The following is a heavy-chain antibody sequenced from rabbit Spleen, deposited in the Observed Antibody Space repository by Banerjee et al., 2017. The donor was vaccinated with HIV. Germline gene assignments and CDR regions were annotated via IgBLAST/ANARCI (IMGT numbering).Heavy chain of an antibody. Sequence: QSLEESGGDLVKPGASLTLTCIASGVSFSGSSYMCWVRQAPGKGLEWIACIEGGSSSFTYSATWAKGRFTCSKTSSTTVTLQMTSLTVADTATYFCARDTGSSFSSYGMDLWGPGTLVTVS. CDR2: IEGGSSSFT. D-gene: IGHD8-1*01. CDR1: GVSFSGSSY. V-gene: IGHV1S40*01. J-gene: IGHJ6*01. CDR3: ARDTGSSFSSYGMDL.